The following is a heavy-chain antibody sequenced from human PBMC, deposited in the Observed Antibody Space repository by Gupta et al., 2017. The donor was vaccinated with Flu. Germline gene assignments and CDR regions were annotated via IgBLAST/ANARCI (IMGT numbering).Heavy chain of an antibody. J-gene: IGHJ4*02. CDR3: ARHKSSIAARPLDY. CDR2: IYPGDSDT. Sequence: TSYWIGWVRQMPGKGLEWMGIIYPGDSDTRYSPSFQGQVTISADKSISTAYLQWSSLKASDTAMYYCARHKSSIAARPLDYWGQGTLVTVSS. V-gene: IGHV5-51*01. D-gene: IGHD6-6*01. CDR1: TSYW.